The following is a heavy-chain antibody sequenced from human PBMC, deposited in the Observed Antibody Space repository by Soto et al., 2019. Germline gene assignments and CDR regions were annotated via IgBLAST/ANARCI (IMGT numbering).Heavy chain of an antibody. Sequence: SETLSLTCAVYGGSFSGYYWSWIRQPPGKGLEWIGEINYSGSTKYNPSLKSRVTISVDMSKNQFSLKLSSLRSEDTAVYYCARVDYYYGMDVWGQGTTVTVSS. CDR2: INYSGST. CDR3: ARVDYYYGMDV. V-gene: IGHV4-34*01. J-gene: IGHJ6*02. CDR1: GGSFSGYY.